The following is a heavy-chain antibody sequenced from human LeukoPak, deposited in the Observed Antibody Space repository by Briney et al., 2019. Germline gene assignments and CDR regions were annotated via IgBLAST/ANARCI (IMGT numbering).Heavy chain of an antibody. CDR1: GGSISSGSYY. V-gene: IGHV4-61*02. J-gene: IGHJ4*02. CDR3: ARSRRLYGPPCYFDY. CDR2: IYTSGST. Sequence: SETLSLTCTVSGGSISSGSYYWSWIRQPAGKGLEWIGRIYTSGSTNYNPSLKSRVTISVDTSKNQFSLKLSSVTAADTAVYYCARSRRLYGPPCYFDYWGQGTLVTVSS. D-gene: IGHD3-10*01.